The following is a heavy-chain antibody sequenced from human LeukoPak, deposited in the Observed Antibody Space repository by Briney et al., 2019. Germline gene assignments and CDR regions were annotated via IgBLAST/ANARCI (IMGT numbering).Heavy chain of an antibody. D-gene: IGHD6-19*01. CDR3: ARGQWLYNWFDP. CDR1: GGSISSSSYY. V-gene: IGHV4-39*07. Sequence: PSETLSLTCTVSGGSISSSSYYWGWVRQPPGKGLEWIGSIYYSGSTYYNPSLKSRVTISVDTSKNQFSLKLSSVTAADTAVYYCARGQWLYNWFDPWGQGTLVTVSS. J-gene: IGHJ5*02. CDR2: IYYSGST.